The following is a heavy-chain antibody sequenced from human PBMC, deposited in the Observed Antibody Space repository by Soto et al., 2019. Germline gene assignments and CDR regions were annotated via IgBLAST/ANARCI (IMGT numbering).Heavy chain of an antibody. V-gene: IGHV4-4*02. CDR3: AREGFDHRPDY. CDR1: GDSISSPNW. J-gene: IGHJ4*02. CDR2: MFGSGSS. Sequence: QVQLQESGPGLVKTSETLSLICAVSGDSISSPNWWSWYRQAPGKGLELIGEMFGSGSSNYNPSLNGRVTISLDTSNNHCSLKLTSLAAADTAIYYCAREGFDHRPDYWGQGIPVTVSS.